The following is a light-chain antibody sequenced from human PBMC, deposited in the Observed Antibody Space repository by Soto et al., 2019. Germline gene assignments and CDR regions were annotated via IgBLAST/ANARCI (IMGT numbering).Light chain of an antibody. Sequence: DIQMTQSPSSLSASVGDRVTITCRASQSIRSYLNWYQQKPGKAPKLLIYAASSLQSGVPSRFSGSGSGTDFTLTISSLQPEDFATYYGQQCYSTAWTFGQGTKVEIK. J-gene: IGKJ1*01. CDR2: AAS. CDR3: QQCYSTAWT. CDR1: QSIRSY. V-gene: IGKV1-39*01.